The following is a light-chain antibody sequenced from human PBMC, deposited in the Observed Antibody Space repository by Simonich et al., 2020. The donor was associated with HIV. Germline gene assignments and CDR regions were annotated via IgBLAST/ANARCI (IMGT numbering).Light chain of an antibody. CDR2: GAS. V-gene: IGKV3-15*01. Sequence: EIVMTQSPATLSVSPGERATLSCTASQSISSNLAWDQQKPGQAPRRLIYGASTRATGIPSRFSGSGSGTEFTLTIGNMQSEDFAVYYCQQYDNWPPWTFGQGTKVEIK. CDR1: QSISSN. CDR3: QQYDNWPPWT. J-gene: IGKJ1*01.